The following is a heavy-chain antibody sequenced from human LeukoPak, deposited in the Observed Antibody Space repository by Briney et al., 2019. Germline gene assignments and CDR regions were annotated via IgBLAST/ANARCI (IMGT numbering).Heavy chain of an antibody. D-gene: IGHD3/OR15-3a*01. V-gene: IGHV4-59*01. CDR1: GGSISSYY. CDR2: IYYSGST. CDR3: ARSHSVWTSFDY. J-gene: IGHJ4*02. Sequence: SETLSLTCTVFGGSISSYYWSWIRQPPGKGLEWIGYIYYSGSTNYNPSLKSRVTISVDTSKNQFSLKLSSVTAADTVVYYCARSHSVWTSFDYWGQGTPVTVSS.